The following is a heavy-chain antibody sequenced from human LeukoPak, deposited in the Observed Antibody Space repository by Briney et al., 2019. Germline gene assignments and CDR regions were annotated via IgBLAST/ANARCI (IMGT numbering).Heavy chain of an antibody. D-gene: IGHD2-15*01. CDR2: IYYSGST. CDR3: ARGGGSPYYYYYYMDV. Sequence: SETLSLTCTVSGGSISSYYWSWIRQPPGKGLEWIGYIYYSGSTNYNPPLKSRVTISVDTSKNQFSLKLSSVTAADTAVYYCARGGGSPYYYYYYMDVWGKGTTVTVSS. J-gene: IGHJ6*03. V-gene: IGHV4-59*01. CDR1: GGSISSYY.